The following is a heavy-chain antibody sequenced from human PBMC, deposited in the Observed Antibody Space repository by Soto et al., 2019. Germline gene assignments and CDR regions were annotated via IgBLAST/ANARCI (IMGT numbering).Heavy chain of an antibody. D-gene: IGHD3-22*01. CDR2: IYYSGST. CDR3: ARDLSGSGYSLDY. Sequence: KTSETLSLTCTVSGGSISSGDYYWSWIRQPPGKGLEWIGYIYYSGSTYYNPSLKSRVTISVDTSKNQFSLKLSSVTAADTAVYYCARDLSGSGYSLDYWGQGTLVTVSS. V-gene: IGHV4-30-4*02. J-gene: IGHJ4*02. CDR1: GGSISSGDYY.